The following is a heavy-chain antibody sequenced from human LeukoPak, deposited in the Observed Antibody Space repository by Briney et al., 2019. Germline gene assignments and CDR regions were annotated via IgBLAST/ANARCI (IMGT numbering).Heavy chain of an antibody. D-gene: IGHD2-2*01. J-gene: IGHJ3*02. V-gene: IGHV3-66*02. CDR3: ARPQPRPLGAFDI. CDR2: IYSGGST. CDR1: GFTVSSNY. Sequence: GGSLRLSCAASGFTVSSNYMSWVRQAPGKGLEWVSVIYSGGSTYYADSVKGRFTISRDNSKNTLYLQMNSLRDEDTAVYYCARPQPRPLGAFDIWGQGTMVTVSS.